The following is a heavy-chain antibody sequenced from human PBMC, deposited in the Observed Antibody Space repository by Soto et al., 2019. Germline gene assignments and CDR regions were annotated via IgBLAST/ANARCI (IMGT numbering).Heavy chain of an antibody. CDR1: GFTFSDNA. J-gene: IGHJ6*02. D-gene: IGHD2-2*01. CDR3: AKSLSTAVNYGLAV. V-gene: IGHV3-23*01. Sequence: EVQLLESGGGLVQHGGSLRLSCGASGFTFSDNAMTWVRQAPGKGLEWVSSISDDGDSTYYADSVKGRFTISRDNSKNTLLLQMSSLGAEDTAVYYCAKSLSTAVNYGLAVWGQGTSVTVSS. CDR2: ISDDGDST.